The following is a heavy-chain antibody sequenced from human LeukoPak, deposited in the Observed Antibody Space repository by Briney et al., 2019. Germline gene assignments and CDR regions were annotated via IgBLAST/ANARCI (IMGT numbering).Heavy chain of an antibody. J-gene: IGHJ4*02. CDR2: ISYDGSNK. D-gene: IGHD3-10*01. CDR1: GFTFSSYA. V-gene: IGHV3-30-3*01. Sequence: PGRSLRLSCAASGFTFSSYAMHWVRQAPGKGLEWVAVISYDGSNKYYADSVKGRFTISRDNSKSTLYLQMNSLRAEDAAVYYCANGGGGSGNYYYFDYWGQGTLVTVSS. CDR3: ANGGGGSGNYYYFDY.